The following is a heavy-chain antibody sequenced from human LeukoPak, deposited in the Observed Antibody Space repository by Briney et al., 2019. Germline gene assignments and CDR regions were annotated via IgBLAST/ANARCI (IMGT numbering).Heavy chain of an antibody. CDR1: GYTFTSYD. V-gene: IGHV1-8*03. CDR2: MNPNSGNT. CDR3: ARAAMTTVTRGFDY. J-gene: IGHJ4*02. Sequence: ASVKVSCKASGYTFTSYDINWVQQATGQGLEWMGWMNPNSGNTGYAQKFQGGVTITRNTSISTAYMELSSLRSEDTAVYYCARAAMTTVTRGFDYWGQGTLVTVSS. D-gene: IGHD4-11*01.